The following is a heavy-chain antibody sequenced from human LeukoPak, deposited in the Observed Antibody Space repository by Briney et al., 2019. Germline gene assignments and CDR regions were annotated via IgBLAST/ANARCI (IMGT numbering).Heavy chain of an antibody. D-gene: IGHD6-6*01. CDR1: GFTFDDYG. CDR3: ARREYTAFDY. V-gene: IGHV3-20*04. Sequence: GGSLRLSCAASGFTFDDYGMSWVCQAPGKGLEWVSGINWNGGNTGYADSVKGRFTISRDNAKNSLYLQMNSLRAEDTALYYCARREYTAFDYWGQGTLVTVSS. J-gene: IGHJ4*02. CDR2: INWNGGNT.